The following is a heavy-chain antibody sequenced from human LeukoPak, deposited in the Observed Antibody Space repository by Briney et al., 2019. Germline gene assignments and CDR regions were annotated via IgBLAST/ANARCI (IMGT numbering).Heavy chain of an antibody. D-gene: IGHD4-11*01. CDR1: GGTFSSYA. J-gene: IGHJ6*02. CDR3: AREVTHHVYYGMDV. V-gene: IGHV1-69*13. Sequence: SVKVSCKASGGTFSSYAISWVRQAPGQGLEWMGGIIPIFGTANYAQKFQGRVTITADESTSTAYMELSSLRSEDTAVYFCAREVTHHVYYGMDVWGQGTTVTVSS. CDR2: IIPIFGTA.